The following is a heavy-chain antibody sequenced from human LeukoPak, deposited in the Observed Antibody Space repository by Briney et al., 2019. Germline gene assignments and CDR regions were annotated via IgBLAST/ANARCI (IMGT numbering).Heavy chain of an antibody. V-gene: IGHV4-39*01. D-gene: IGHD3-9*01. CDR1: GVSITGKNDY. CDR3: ARHGILTDHSVRI. Sequence: SETLSLTCTVSGVSITGKNDYLGWIRQTPGKGLELIGTVFHTVITHYNPSLKSRISISVDTSKNQFSLNLNSVTAVDTALYYCARHGILTDHSVRIWGQGILVTVS. J-gene: IGHJ4*02. CDR2: VFHTVIT.